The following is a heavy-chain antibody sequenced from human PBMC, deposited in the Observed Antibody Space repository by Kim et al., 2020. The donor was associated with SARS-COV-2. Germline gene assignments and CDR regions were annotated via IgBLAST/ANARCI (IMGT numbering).Heavy chain of an antibody. V-gene: IGHV1-69*04. CDR3: ARVSYYDSSGYPGDY. D-gene: IGHD3-22*01. Sequence: QKFQGRVTITADKSTSTAYMELSSLRSEDTAVYYCARVSYYDSSGYPGDYWGQGTLVTVSS. J-gene: IGHJ4*02.